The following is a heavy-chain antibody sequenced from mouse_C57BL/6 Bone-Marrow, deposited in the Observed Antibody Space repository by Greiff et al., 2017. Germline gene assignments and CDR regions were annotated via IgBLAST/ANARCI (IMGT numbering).Heavy chain of an antibody. CDR3: ARYYYGSPWYFDV. V-gene: IGHV1-81*01. Sequence: QVQLQQSGAELARPGASVKLSCKASGYTFTSYGISWVKQRTGQGLEWIGEIYPRSGNTYYNEEFKGKATLTADKSSSTAYMELRSLTSEDSAVYFCARYYYGSPWYFDVWGTGTTVTVSS. D-gene: IGHD1-1*01. CDR1: GYTFTSYG. J-gene: IGHJ1*03. CDR2: IYPRSGNT.